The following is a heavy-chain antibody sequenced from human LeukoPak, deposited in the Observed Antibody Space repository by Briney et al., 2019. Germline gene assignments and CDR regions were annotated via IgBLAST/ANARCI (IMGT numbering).Heavy chain of an antibody. CDR2: INHSGRT. D-gene: IGHD2-2*01. Sequence: SETLSLTCAVYGGSFSGYYWSWIRQPPGKGLEWIGEINHSGRTNYNPSLKSRVTISVDTSKNQFSLKLSPVTAADTAVYYCARIHCTSTSCSHRGIDYWGQGTLVTVSS. CDR1: GGSFSGYY. V-gene: IGHV4-34*01. J-gene: IGHJ4*02. CDR3: ARIHCTSTSCSHRGIDY.